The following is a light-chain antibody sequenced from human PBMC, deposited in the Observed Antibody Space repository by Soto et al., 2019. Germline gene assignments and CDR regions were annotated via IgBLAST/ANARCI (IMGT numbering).Light chain of an antibody. CDR3: CSYAGSNTYV. CDR2: EGS. V-gene: IGLV2-23*01. J-gene: IGLJ1*01. Sequence: QSALTQPASVSGSPGQSITISCTGATRDVGSYNLVSWYQQHPGKAPKLMIYEGSKRSSGVSNRFSGSKSGNTASLAISGLQAEDEADYYCCSYAGSNTYVFGTGTKLTVL. CDR1: TRDVGSYNL.